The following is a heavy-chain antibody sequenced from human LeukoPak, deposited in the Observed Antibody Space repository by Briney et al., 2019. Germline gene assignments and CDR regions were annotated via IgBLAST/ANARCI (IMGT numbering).Heavy chain of an antibody. CDR1: GGSISSSSYY. CDR3: ARDSVEMATMDLGY. CDR2: IYYSGST. Sequence: SETLSLTCTVSGGSISSSSYYWGWIRQPPGKGLEWIGSIYYSGSTYYNPSLKSRVTISVDTSKNQFSLKLSSVTAADTAVYYCARDSVEMATMDLGYWGQGTLVTVSS. J-gene: IGHJ4*02. D-gene: IGHD5-24*01. V-gene: IGHV4-39*07.